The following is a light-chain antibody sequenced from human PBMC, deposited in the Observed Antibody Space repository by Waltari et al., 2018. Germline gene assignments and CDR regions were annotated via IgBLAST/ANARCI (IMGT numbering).Light chain of an antibody. J-gene: IGKJ1*01. CDR1: QGVGRS. Sequence: SCRASQGVGRSLAWYQQNPCQAPRLLIYDAFTRATGIADRFSGSGSGTDFSLTISRLDPEDFAVYYCQMYVRLPATFGQGTKVEIK. CDR2: DAF. CDR3: QMYVRLPAT. V-gene: IGKV3-20*01.